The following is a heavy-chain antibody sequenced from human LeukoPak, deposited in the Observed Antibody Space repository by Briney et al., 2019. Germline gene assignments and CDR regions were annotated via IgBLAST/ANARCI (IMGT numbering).Heavy chain of an antibody. V-gene: IGHV4-59*12. D-gene: IGHD4-17*01. J-gene: IGHJ4*02. Sequence: SETLSLTCTVSGGSIITYYWSWVRQPPGKGLELIGYGYYSGSTDYIPSLKRRVTISVDTAKNQFSLKLTSVTAADTAVYYCARGGDYGGYYFHYWGQGTLVTVSS. CDR2: GYYSGST. CDR1: GGSIITYY. CDR3: ARGGDYGGYYFHY.